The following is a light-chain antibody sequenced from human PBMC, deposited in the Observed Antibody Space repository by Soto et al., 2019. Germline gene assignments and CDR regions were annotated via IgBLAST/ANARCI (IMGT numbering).Light chain of an antibody. Sequence: ETQLCLYPSVRVAPATGGVPLTCRASQGISNYLAWYQQRPGKAPRLLIYAASTLQTGVPSRFSGSRSGTEFTLTSSSLQPEDLATYPCQQLTSYPRSTFGQGTRLEIK. J-gene: IGKJ5*01. CDR3: QQLTSYPRST. V-gene: IGKV1-9*01. CDR2: AAS. CDR1: QGISNY.